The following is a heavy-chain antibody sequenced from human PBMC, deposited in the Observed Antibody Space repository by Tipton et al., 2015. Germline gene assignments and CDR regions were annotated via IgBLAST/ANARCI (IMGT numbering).Heavy chain of an antibody. CDR2: IYYSGST. CDR1: GASFSGYF. CDR3: ARASIIQGYYHDSSRYYLFNS. V-gene: IGHV4-59*01. J-gene: IGHJ1*01. Sequence: TLSLTCAVNGASFSGYFWSWIRQTPGQGLEWIGYIYYSGSTNYNPSLRSRVAMSMDTSKNQFSLKLSSVIAADTAVYYCARASIIQGYYHDSSRYYLFNSWGQGTLVTVSS. D-gene: IGHD3-22*01.